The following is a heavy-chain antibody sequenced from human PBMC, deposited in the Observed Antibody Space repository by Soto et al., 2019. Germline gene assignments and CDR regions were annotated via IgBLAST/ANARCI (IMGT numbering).Heavy chain of an antibody. CDR1: GGSISSADYY. J-gene: IGHJ4*02. D-gene: IGHD3-16*01. V-gene: IGHV4-30-4*01. CDR3: ARVRTIMILDY. CDR2: IYYTGST. Sequence: PSESLSLTCPVSGGSISSADYYWSWIRQPPGKGLEWIGCIYYTGSTYYSPSLRSRVIITVDTSKNEFSLKLSSVTAADTAVYYCARVRTIMILDYWGQGTLVTVSS.